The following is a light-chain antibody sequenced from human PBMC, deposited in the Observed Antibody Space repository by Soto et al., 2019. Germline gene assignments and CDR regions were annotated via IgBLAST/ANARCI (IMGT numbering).Light chain of an antibody. J-gene: IGKJ2*01. CDR1: QSVSSN. Sequence: EIVMTQSPATLSVSPGERATRSCRASQSVSSNLAWYQQKPGQAPRLIIYGASTRATGIPARFSGSGSGTEFTLTISSLQSEDFAVYYCQQYNNWPPDTFGQGTKLEIK. V-gene: IGKV3-15*01. CDR3: QQYNNWPPDT. CDR2: GAS.